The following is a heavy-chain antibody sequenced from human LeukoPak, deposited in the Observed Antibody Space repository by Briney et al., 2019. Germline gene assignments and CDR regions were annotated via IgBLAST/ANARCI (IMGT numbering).Heavy chain of an antibody. Sequence: ASVKVSCKVSGYTLTELSMHWVRQAPGKGLEWMGGFDPEDGETIYAQKFQGRVTMTEDTSTDTAYMELSSLRSEDTAVYYCAARWELTNAFDIWGQGTMVTVSS. D-gene: IGHD1-26*01. V-gene: IGHV1-24*01. J-gene: IGHJ3*02. CDR1: GYTLTELS. CDR3: AARWELTNAFDI. CDR2: FDPEDGET.